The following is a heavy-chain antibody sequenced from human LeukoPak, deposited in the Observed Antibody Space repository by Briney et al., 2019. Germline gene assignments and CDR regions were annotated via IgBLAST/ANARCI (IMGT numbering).Heavy chain of an antibody. V-gene: IGHV4-59*08. CDR2: IYYSGST. D-gene: IGHD3-3*01. CDR1: GGSISSYY. J-gene: IGHJ6*03. Sequence: SETLSLTCTVSGGSISSYYWSWIRQPPGKGLEWIGYIYYSGSTNYNPSLKSRVTISVDTSKNQFSLKLSSVTAADTAVYYCARTIFYYYYMDVWGKGTTVTVSS. CDR3: ARTIFYYYYMDV.